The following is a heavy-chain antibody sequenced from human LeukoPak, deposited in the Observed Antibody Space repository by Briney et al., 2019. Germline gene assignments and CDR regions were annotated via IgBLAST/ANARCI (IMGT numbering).Heavy chain of an antibody. CDR2: INHSGST. V-gene: IGHV4-34*01. CDR1: GGSFSGYC. D-gene: IGHD3-10*01. Sequence: PSETLSLTCAVYGGSFSGYCWSWIRQPPGKGLEWIGEINHSGSTNYNPSLKSRVTISVDTSKNQFSLKLSSVTAADTAVYYCARGLYYYGSGSQKSYFDYWGQGTLVTVSS. CDR3: ARGLYYYGSGSQKSYFDY. J-gene: IGHJ4*02.